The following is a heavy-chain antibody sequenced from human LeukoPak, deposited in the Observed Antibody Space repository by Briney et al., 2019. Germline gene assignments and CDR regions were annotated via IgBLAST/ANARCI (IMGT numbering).Heavy chain of an antibody. CDR2: ICSSVSTI. CDR1: GFTFSSYE. D-gene: IGHD5-24*01. J-gene: IGHJ4*02. Sequence: PGASLRLSCAASGFTFSSYEMNWVRPAPGKGVEWGSYICSSVSTIYYADSVKGRFTISRDKAKNSLYMHMKSLRAEDTAVYYCASLEMATKAYWGEGTLDSVS. V-gene: IGHV3-48*03. CDR3: ASLEMATKAY.